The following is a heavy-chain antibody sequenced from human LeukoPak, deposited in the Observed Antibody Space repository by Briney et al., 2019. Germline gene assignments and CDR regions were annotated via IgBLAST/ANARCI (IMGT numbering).Heavy chain of an antibody. V-gene: IGHV6-1*01. CDR1: GDSVSSHRVA. J-gene: IGHJ4*02. CDR3: ASGYGFGFTY. Sequence: SQTLSLTCVISGDSVSSHRVAWNWIRQSPSRGLEWLGRTYYLSKWYNAYEVSVKSRITINPDTSKNQFSLQLNSVTPDGTAVYYCASGYGFGFTYWGQESLVTVSS. CDR2: TYYLSKWYN. D-gene: IGHD5-18*01.